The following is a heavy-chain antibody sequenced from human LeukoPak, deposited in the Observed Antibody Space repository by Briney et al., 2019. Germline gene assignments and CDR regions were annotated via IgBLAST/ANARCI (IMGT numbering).Heavy chain of an antibody. CDR1: GGSISSYY. CDR3: ARVNQEDYYDSSGYYSPFDF. D-gene: IGHD3-22*01. CDR2: IYTSGST. Sequence: SETLSLTCTVSGGSISSYYWSWIRQPAGKGLEWIGRIYTSGSTNYNPSLKSRVTMSVDTSKNQFFLKLSSVTAADTAVYYCARVNQEDYYDSSGYYSPFDFWGQGTLVTVSS. V-gene: IGHV4-4*07. J-gene: IGHJ4*02.